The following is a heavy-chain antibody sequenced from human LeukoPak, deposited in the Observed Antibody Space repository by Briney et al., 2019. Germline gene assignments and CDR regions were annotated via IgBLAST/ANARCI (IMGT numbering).Heavy chain of an antibody. CDR2: IYSSGRT. D-gene: IGHD3-10*01. V-gene: IGHV3-53*01. CDR3: ARNYGSGSYFNAWIDY. J-gene: IGHJ4*02. Sequence: QTGGSLRLSCAASGFTVSSNYMSWVRQAPGTGLEWVSIIYSSGRTDYADSVKGRFTISRDNSKNTLYLQMNSLRAEDTAMYYCARNYGSGSYFNAWIDYWGQGTLVTVSS. CDR1: GFTVSSNY.